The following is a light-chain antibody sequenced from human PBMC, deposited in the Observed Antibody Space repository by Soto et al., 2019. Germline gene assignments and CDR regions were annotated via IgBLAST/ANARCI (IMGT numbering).Light chain of an antibody. CDR2: WAS. CDR3: QQYYSTVFT. J-gene: IGKJ3*01. CDR1: QSVLYSSNNKNY. V-gene: IGKV4-1*01. Sequence: DIVMTQSPDSLAVSLGERATINCKSSQSVLYSSNNKNYLAWYQQKLGQPPKLLIYWASTRESGVPDRFSGSGSGTDFTLTISSLQAEDVAVYYCQQYYSTVFTFGPGTKVDIK.